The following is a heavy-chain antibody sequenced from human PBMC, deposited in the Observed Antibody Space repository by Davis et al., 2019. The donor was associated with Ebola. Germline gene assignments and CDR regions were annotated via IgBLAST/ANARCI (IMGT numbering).Heavy chain of an antibody. CDR3: AAADIVVVVDGTSYPHAFDT. CDR1: GFTFSGYG. V-gene: IGHV3-33*03. Sequence: GGSLRLSCAASGFTFSGYGMHWVRQTPGKGLEWVAVFYNDGSHRYYVDSVKGRFTISRDNAKNSLFLQMNSLRAEDTAVYYCAAADIVVVVDGTSYPHAFDTWGQGTVVTVSS. CDR2: FYNDGSHR. J-gene: IGHJ3*02. D-gene: IGHD2-15*01.